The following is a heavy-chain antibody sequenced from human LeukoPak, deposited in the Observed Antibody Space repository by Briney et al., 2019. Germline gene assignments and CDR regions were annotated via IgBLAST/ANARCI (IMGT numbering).Heavy chain of an antibody. D-gene: IGHD4/OR15-4a*01. CDR2: INPNSGGT. J-gene: IGHJ3*02. CDR1: GYTFTGYY. Sequence: ASVKVSCKASGYTFTGYYMHWVRQAPGQGLEWMGWINPNSGGTNYAQKFQGRVTMTRDTSISTAYMELSRLRSDDTAVYYCARVVLNVHSGSLDAFDIWGQGTMVTVSS. V-gene: IGHV1-2*02. CDR3: ARVVLNVHSGSLDAFDI.